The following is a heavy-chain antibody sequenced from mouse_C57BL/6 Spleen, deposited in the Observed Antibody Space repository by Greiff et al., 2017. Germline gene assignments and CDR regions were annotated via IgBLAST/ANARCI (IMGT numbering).Heavy chain of an antibody. V-gene: IGHV1-69*01. Sequence: VQLQQSGAELVMPGASVKLSCKASGYTFTSYWMHWVKQRPGQGLEWIGEIDPSDSYTNYNQKFKGKSTLTVDKSSSTAYMQLSSLTSEDSAVYYCAGLSPWFAYWGQGTLVTVSA. CDR2: IDPSDSYT. J-gene: IGHJ3*01. CDR1: GYTFTSYW. D-gene: IGHD2-4*01. CDR3: AGLSPWFAY.